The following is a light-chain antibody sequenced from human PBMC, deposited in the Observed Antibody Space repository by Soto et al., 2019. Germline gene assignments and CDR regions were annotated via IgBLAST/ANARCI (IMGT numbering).Light chain of an antibody. CDR1: QGISSY. CDR3: QQLNSDPPMYT. J-gene: IGKJ2*01. CDR2: AAS. V-gene: IGKV1-9*01. Sequence: DIQLTQSPSFLSASVGDRVTITCRASQGISSYLAWYQQKPGKAPKLLIYAASTLQSGVPSRFSGSGSGTEFPLTISSLQPEDFATYYCQQLNSDPPMYTFGQGTKLEIK.